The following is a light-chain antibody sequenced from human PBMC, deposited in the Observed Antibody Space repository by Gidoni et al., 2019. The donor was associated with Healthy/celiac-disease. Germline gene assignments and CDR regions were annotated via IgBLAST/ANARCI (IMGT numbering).Light chain of an antibody. V-gene: IGKV1-33*01. CDR1: QDISNY. Sequence: DIQMTQSPSSLSASVGDRVTITCQASQDISNYLNWYQQKPGKAPKLLIYDASNLETGVPSRFSGSGSGTDFTFTISSLQPEDIATYYCQQYDNLPCTFGHXTKVDIK. CDR3: QQYDNLPCT. CDR2: DAS. J-gene: IGKJ3*01.